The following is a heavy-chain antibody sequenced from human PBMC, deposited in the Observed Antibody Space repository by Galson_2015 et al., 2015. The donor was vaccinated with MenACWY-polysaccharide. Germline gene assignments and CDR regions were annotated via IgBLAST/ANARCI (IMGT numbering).Heavy chain of an antibody. CDR1: GFTFSSYA. J-gene: IGHJ6*02. Sequence: SLRLSCAASGFTFSSYAMSWVRQAPGKGLGWVSAISGSGGSTYYADSVKGRFTISRDNSKNTLYLQMNSLRAEDTAVYYCAKGVTIFGVVSPGVDVWGQGTTVTVSS. V-gene: IGHV3-23*01. D-gene: IGHD3-3*01. CDR3: AKGVTIFGVVSPGVDV. CDR2: ISGSGGST.